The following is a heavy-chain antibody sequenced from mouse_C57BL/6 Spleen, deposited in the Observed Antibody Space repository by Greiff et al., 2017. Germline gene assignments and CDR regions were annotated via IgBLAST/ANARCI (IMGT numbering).Heavy chain of an antibody. CDR2: ISSGSSTI. V-gene: IGHV5-17*01. CDR3: ARRLGYFDV. CDR1: GFTFSDYG. D-gene: IGHD2-13*01. Sequence: EVKLVESGGGLVKPGGSLKLSCAASGFTFSDYGMHWVRQAPEKGLEWVAYISSGSSTIYYADTVKGRFTISRDNAKNTLFLQRTSLRSEDTAMYYCARRLGYFDVWGTGTTVTVSS. J-gene: IGHJ1*03.